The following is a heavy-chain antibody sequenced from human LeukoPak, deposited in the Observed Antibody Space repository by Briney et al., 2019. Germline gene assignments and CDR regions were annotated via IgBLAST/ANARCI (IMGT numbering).Heavy chain of an antibody. CDR3: ARDGLGNRLDY. CDR1: GYTFTTYA. Sequence: ASVKVSCKASGYTFTTYAMHWVRQAPGQRLEWMGWINAGNGNSKYSQKFQGRVTITRDTSVSTAYMELSSLRSEDTAVYYCARDGLGNRLDYWGQGTLVTVSS. V-gene: IGHV1-3*01. D-gene: IGHD1-14*01. J-gene: IGHJ4*02. CDR2: INAGNGNS.